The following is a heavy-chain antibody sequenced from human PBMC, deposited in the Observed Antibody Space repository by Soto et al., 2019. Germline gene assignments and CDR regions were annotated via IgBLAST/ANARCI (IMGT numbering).Heavy chain of an antibody. J-gene: IGHJ4*02. V-gene: IGHV3-74*01. CDR2: INSDGGTT. CDR3: LAGETNYFDF. Sequence: EVPLVESGGGLVQPGGSLRLSCAGSGLTLSRYWMHWVRQGPGKGLVWVSRINSDGGTTTYADSVKGRFTISRDNAKNTVDLQMNSLRAEDTAGYYCLAGETNYFDFWGQGTLVTVSS. CDR1: GLTLSRYW. D-gene: IGHD3-10*01.